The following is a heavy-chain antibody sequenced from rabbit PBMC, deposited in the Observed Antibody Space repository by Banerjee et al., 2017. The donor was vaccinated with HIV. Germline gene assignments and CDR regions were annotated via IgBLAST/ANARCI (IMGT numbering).Heavy chain of an antibody. V-gene: IGHV1S45*01. CDR3: ARGFDDFGFNL. CDR1: GFSFSNKYV. CDR2: INSSSGNT. Sequence: QEQLEESGGDLVKPEGSLTLTCTASGFSFSNKYVMCWVRQAPGKGLEWIACINSSSGNTVYATWARGRFTISKTSSTTVTLQMTSLTAADTATYFCARGFDDFGFNLWGQGTLVTVS. D-gene: IGHD2-1*01. J-gene: IGHJ4*01.